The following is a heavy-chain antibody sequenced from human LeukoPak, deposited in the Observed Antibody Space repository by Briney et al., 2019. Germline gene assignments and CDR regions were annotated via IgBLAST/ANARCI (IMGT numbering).Heavy chain of an antibody. CDR1: GGSFSGYY. J-gene: IGHJ4*02. Sequence: SETLSLTCAVYGGSFSGYYWSWIRQPPGKGLEWLGEINHSGSTNYNPSLKSRVTISVDTSKNQFSLKLSSVTAADTAVYYCARGRYDFWSGYLADYWGQGTLVTVSS. D-gene: IGHD3-3*01. CDR3: ARGRYDFWSGYLADY. V-gene: IGHV4-34*01. CDR2: INHSGST.